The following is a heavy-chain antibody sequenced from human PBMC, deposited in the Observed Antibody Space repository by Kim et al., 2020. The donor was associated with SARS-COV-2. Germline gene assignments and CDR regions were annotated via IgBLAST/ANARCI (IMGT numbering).Heavy chain of an antibody. CDR2: ISSSGRST. V-gene: IGHV3-23*01. CDR3: ARALRDCSGGSCFFKWFDP. D-gene: IGHD2-15*01. Sequence: GGSLRLSCAASGFNFRNYAMSWVRQVPGKGLEWVLGISSSGRSTYYADSVKGRFTISRDNSNSTLYVQMDSLRAEDTAVYYCARALRDCSGGSCFFKWFDPWGQGTLVTVSS. CDR1: GFNFRNYA. J-gene: IGHJ5*02.